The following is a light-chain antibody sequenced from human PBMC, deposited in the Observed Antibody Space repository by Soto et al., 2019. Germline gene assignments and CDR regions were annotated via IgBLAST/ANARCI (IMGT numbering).Light chain of an antibody. CDR3: MQYTSWPRT. Sequence: DVVMTQSPLPLPVTLGQPASISCRSNQSLVHSDGIAYFSWFQQRPGRSPRRLIYKVSNRDSGVPARFSGSGSGSDFALKISRVEAEDVAVYYCMQYTSWPRTFGQGTKVDIK. J-gene: IGKJ1*01. V-gene: IGKV2-30*02. CDR1: QSLVHSDGIAY. CDR2: KVS.